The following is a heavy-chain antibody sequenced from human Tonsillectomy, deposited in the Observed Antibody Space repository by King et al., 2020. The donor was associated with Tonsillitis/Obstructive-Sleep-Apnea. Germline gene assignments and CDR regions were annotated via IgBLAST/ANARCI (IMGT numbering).Heavy chain of an antibody. CDR3: ARDHIVVSDWDLDI. Sequence: QLQESGPGLVKHSETLSLTCTVSGGSISSSSYYWGWIRQPPGKGLEWIGSIYYSGSTYYNPSLKSRVTISVDTSKNQFSLKLSSVTAADTAVYYCARDHIVVSDWDLDIWGQGTMVTVSS. CDR2: IYYSGST. CDR1: GGSISSSSYY. V-gene: IGHV4-39*02. D-gene: IGHD2-21*01. J-gene: IGHJ3*02.